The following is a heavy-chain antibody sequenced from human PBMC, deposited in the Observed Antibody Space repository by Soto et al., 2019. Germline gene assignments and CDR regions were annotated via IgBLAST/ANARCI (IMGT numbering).Heavy chain of an antibody. CDR1: GGSISSYY. V-gene: IGHV4-59*01. CDR3: ARVWTYDSSGYSTSFFDS. D-gene: IGHD3-22*01. CDR2: IYYSGST. Sequence: SETLSLTCTVSGGSISSYYWSWIRQPPGKGLEWIGYIYYSGSTNYNPSLKSRVTISVDTSKNQFSLKLSSVTAADTAVYYCARVWTYDSSGYSTSFFDSWGQGTLVTVSS. J-gene: IGHJ4*02.